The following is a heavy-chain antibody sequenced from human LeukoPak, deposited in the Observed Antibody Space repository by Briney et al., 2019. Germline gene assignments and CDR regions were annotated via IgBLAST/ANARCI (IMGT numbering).Heavy chain of an antibody. CDR1: RYTFTSYD. Sequence: APVKVSCKASRYTFTSYDIDWVRQATGLGLEWMGWMNPNSGNTGYAQKFQGRVTITRNTSISTAYMELSSLRSEDTAVYYCARVGRRYSYGYLYYYYYYYMDVWGKGTTVTVSS. J-gene: IGHJ6*03. V-gene: IGHV1-8*03. CDR3: ARVGRRYSYGYLYYYYYYYMDV. D-gene: IGHD5-18*01. CDR2: MNPNSGNT.